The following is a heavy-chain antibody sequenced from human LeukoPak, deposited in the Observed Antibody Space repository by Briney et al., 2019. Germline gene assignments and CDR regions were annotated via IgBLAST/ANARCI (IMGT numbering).Heavy chain of an antibody. Sequence: GGSLRLSCAASGFTFSTYGMHWVRQAPGKGLEWVAFIRYDGSNQYYADSVKGRFTISGDNSKNTLYVQMNSLRGEDTAVYYCATGYCSSTSCPLDYWGQGTLVTVSS. V-gene: IGHV3-30*02. J-gene: IGHJ4*02. CDR2: IRYDGSNQ. CDR1: GFTFSTYG. D-gene: IGHD2-2*01. CDR3: ATGYCSSTSCPLDY.